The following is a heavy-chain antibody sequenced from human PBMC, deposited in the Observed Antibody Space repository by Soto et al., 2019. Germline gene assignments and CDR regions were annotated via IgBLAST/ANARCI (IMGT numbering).Heavy chain of an antibody. CDR3: AREVAAEGTFREDVFDI. CDR1: GGTFSNHA. D-gene: IGHD6-13*01. V-gene: IGHV1-69*12. J-gene: IGHJ3*02. CDR2: IITIFTTT. Sequence: QVHLVQSGAEVKKPGSSVKVSCKAPGGTFSNHAINWVRQAPGQGLEWMGRIITIFTTTNYAQKFQGRVSLTADESTTTAYMELSSLKHDDTAVYYCAREVAAEGTFREDVFDIWGQGTLVTVSS.